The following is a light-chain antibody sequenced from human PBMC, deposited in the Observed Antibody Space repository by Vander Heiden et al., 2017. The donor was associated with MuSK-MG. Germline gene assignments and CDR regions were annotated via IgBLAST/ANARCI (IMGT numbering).Light chain of an antibody. CDR1: QTISRC. V-gene: IGKV1-39*01. J-gene: IGKJ1*01. CDR2: AAS. Sequence: IQLTQSTSSLSASVGDIVTITCRASQTISRCLNWYQHRPGRAPKLLIYAASPLQRVVPSRFSGSGSGTEFTLTISGLQREDFATYSCQQTYIAPWTFGQGTKV. CDR3: QQTYIAPWT.